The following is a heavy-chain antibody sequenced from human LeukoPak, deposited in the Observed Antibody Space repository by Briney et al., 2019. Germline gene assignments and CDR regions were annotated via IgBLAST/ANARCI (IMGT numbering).Heavy chain of an antibody. CDR3: ARGLHWYYFDY. J-gene: IGHJ4*02. D-gene: IGHD5/OR15-5a*01. CDR1: GGSISSSSYY. Sequence: PSETLSLTCTVSGGSISSSSYYWGWIRQPPGKGLEWIGSIYYSGGTYYNPSLKSRVTISVDTSKNQFSLKLSSVTAADTAVYYCARGLHWYYFDYWGQGTLVTVSS. CDR2: IYYSGGT. V-gene: IGHV4-39*07.